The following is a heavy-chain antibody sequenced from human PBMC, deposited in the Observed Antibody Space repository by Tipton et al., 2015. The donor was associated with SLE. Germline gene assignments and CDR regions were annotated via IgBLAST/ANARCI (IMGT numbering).Heavy chain of an antibody. CDR2: INHSGST. CDR1: GGSFSGYY. J-gene: IGHJ1*01. CDR3: ARGLGELPGYCSSTSCYRVCAEYFQH. Sequence: TLSLTCAVYGGSFSGYYWSWIRQPPGKGLEWIGEINHSGSTNYNPSLKSRVTISVDTSKNQFSLKLSSVTAADTAVYYCARGLGELPGYCSSTSCYRVCAEYFQHWGQGTLVTVSS. D-gene: IGHD2-2*02. V-gene: IGHV4-34*01.